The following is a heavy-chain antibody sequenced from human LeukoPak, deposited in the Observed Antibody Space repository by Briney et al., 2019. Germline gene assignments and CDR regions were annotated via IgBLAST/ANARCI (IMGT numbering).Heavy chain of an antibody. J-gene: IGHJ4*02. Sequence: SETLSLTCTVSGGSISSSSYYWGWIRQPPGKGLEWIGSIYYSGSTYYNPSLKSRVTISVDTSKNQFSLKLSSVTAADTAVYYCARGVLRFGELYYFDYWGQGTLVTVSS. CDR1: GGSISSSSYY. CDR2: IYYSGST. V-gene: IGHV4-39*01. CDR3: ARGVLRFGELYYFDY. D-gene: IGHD3-10*01.